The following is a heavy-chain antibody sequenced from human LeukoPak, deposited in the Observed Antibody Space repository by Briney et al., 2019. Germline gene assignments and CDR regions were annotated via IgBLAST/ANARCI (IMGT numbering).Heavy chain of an antibody. Sequence: ASVKVSCKASGYTFTSYDINWVRQATGQGLEWMGWMNPNSGNTGYAQKFQGRVTMTRNTSISTAYMELSSLRSEDTAVYYCARGPYCSGGSCYPPHYYYYYYMDVWGKGTTVTVSS. CDR1: GYTFTSYD. CDR2: MNPNSGNT. J-gene: IGHJ6*03. D-gene: IGHD2-15*01. CDR3: ARGPYCSGGSCYPPHYYYYYYMDV. V-gene: IGHV1-8*01.